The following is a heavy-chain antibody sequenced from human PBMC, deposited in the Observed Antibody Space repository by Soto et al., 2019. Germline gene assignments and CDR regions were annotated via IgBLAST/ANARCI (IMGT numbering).Heavy chain of an antibody. Sequence: SQTLSLTCDISGDSVSSNSAAWNWIRQSPSRGLEWLGRTYYRSKWYNDYAVSVKSRITINPDTSKNQFSLQLNSVTPEDTAVYYCARVAGIAAAGPPYFDYWGQGTLVTVSS. CDR3: ARVAGIAAAGPPYFDY. D-gene: IGHD6-13*01. J-gene: IGHJ4*02. V-gene: IGHV6-1*01. CDR2: TYYRSKWYN. CDR1: GDSVSSNSAA.